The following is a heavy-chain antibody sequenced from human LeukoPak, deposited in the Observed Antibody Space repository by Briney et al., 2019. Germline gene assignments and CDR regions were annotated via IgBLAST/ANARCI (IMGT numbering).Heavy chain of an antibody. CDR2: INPNSGDT. J-gene: IGHJ4*02. D-gene: IGHD2-15*01. Sequence: ASVKVSCKASGYTFTDYYMHWVRQAPGQGLEWMGWINPNSGDTNYAQKFQGRVTMTRDTSISTTYMELSRLRSDDTAVYYCARDQYCSGGNCYPYFYYWGQGTLVTVSS. V-gene: IGHV1-2*02. CDR1: GYTFTDYY. CDR3: ARDQYCSGGNCYPYFYY.